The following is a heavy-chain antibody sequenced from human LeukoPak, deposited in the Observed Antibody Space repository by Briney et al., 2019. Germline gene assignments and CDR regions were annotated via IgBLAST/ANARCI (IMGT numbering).Heavy chain of an antibody. V-gene: IGHV2-5*08. J-gene: IGHJ4*02. CDR1: GGSISSYYW. CDR2: IYWDDAK. Sequence: PSETLSLTCTVSGGSISSYYWSWIRQPPEKALEWLALIYWDDAKHYSPSLKSRLTITKDTSKNQVVLTLTNMDPVDTATYYCEHRRTSNWSSFDYWGQGTLVTVSS. CDR3: EHRRTSNWSSFDY. D-gene: IGHD6-13*01.